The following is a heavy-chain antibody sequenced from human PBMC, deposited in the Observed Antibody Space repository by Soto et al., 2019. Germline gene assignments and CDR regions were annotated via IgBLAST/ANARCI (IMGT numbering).Heavy chain of an antibody. CDR3: ARDCHRYGGNLGCRAAGGFDP. Sequence: QVQLQESGPGLVKPSETLSLTCTVSGGSISSYYWSWIRQPPGKGLEWIGYIYYSGSTNYNPSLKSRVTISVDTSKNQFSLKLSSVTAADTAVYYCARDCHRYGGNLGCRAAGGFDPWGQGTLVTVSS. CDR1: GGSISSYY. V-gene: IGHV4-59*01. J-gene: IGHJ5*02. D-gene: IGHD4-17*01. CDR2: IYYSGST.